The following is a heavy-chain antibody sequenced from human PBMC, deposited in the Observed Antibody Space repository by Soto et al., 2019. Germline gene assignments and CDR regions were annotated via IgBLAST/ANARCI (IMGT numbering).Heavy chain of an antibody. Sequence: ASVKVSCKASGYTFTSYAMHWVRQAPGQRLEWMGWINAGNGNTKYSQKFQGRVTITRDTSASTVYMELSSLRSEDTAVYYCARSPEQQLVPTPFDYWGQGTLVTVSS. V-gene: IGHV1-3*01. CDR1: GYTFTSYA. CDR3: ARSPEQQLVPTPFDY. D-gene: IGHD6-13*01. J-gene: IGHJ4*02. CDR2: INAGNGNT.